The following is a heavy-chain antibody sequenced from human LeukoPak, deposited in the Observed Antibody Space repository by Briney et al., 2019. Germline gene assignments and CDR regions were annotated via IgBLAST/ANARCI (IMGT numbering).Heavy chain of an antibody. V-gene: IGHV3-23*01. D-gene: IGHD2-21*02. CDR1: GFTFSNYA. J-gene: IGHJ4*02. Sequence: PGGSLRLSCAASGFTFSNYAMSWVRRAPGEGLKWVSGISGSGGSTYYADSVKGRFTISRDNAKSSVYLEMNSLRADDTAVYYCARQQWWRLDYSGQGALVTVSS. CDR2: ISGSGGST. CDR3: ARQQWWRLDY.